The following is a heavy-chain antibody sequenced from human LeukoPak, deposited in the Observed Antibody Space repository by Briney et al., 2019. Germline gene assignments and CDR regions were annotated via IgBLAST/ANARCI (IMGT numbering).Heavy chain of an antibody. V-gene: IGHV2-70*04. CDR1: GFSLSTSGMR. D-gene: IGHD5-12*01. CDR2: IDWDDDK. J-gene: IGHJ6*04. Sequence: ESGPTLLNPTQTLTLTCTFSGFSLSTSGMRVSWIRQPPGKALEWLSRIDWDDDKFYSTSLKTRLTISKDTSKNPVVLTMTNMDPVDTATYYCARIPPSDIIGYGMDVWGKGTTVTVSS. CDR3: ARIPPSDIIGYGMDV.